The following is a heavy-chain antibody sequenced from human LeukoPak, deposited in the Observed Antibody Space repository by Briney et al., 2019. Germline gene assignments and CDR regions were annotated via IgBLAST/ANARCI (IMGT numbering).Heavy chain of an antibody. CDR3: AKDQYSSGWYGGSDY. V-gene: IGHV3-33*06. Sequence: PGGSLRLSCAASGFTFSSCGMHWVRQAPGRGLEWVAVIWYDGSNKYYADSVKGRFTISRDNSKNTLYLQMNSLRAEDTAVYYCAKDQYSSGWYGGSDYWGQGTLVTVSS. CDR1: GFTFSSCG. CDR2: IWYDGSNK. D-gene: IGHD6-19*01. J-gene: IGHJ4*02.